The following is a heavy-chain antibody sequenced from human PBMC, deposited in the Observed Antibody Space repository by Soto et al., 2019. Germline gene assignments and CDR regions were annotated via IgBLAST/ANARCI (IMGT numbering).Heavy chain of an antibody. CDR1: GGSINNYY. CDR2: IYYSGTT. V-gene: IGHV4-59*12. CDR3: ARVGWSLDL. Sequence: QVQLQESGPGLVKPSETLSLTCTVSGGSINNYYWSWIRQPPGKGLEWVGYIYYSGTTDYNPSLKSRVAISVDTSQNQFSLHLYSVTAADTAVYFCARVGWSLDLWGRGTLVTVSS. J-gene: IGHJ2*01.